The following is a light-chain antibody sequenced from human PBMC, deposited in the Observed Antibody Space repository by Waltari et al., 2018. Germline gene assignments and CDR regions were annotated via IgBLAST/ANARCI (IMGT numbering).Light chain of an antibody. Sequence: VLTQSPGTLSLSPGERATLPCRASRSVIKTLAWYQQTPGRAPRLLIYHASTRATGIPDRFSGSGSGTDFSLTISRLEPDDFAVYYCQKYDSLPATFGQGTRVEIK. CDR1: RSVIKT. V-gene: IGKV3-20*01. J-gene: IGKJ1*01. CDR3: QKYDSLPAT. CDR2: HAS.